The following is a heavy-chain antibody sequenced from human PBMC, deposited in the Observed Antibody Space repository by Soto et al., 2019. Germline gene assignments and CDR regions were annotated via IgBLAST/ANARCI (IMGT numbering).Heavy chain of an antibody. CDR3: ARPKDYDDCLDY. V-gene: IGHV1-3*01. D-gene: IGHD3-22*01. CDR1: GYTFTRYN. CDR2: INAGNGNT. Sequence: QVQLVQSGAEVKKPGASVKVSCKASGYTFTRYNMHWVRQAPGQRLEWMGWINAGNGNTKYSRKFQGRVTFTRDTSANPAYMELSSLTSEDTAVYYCARPKDYDDCLDYWGQGTLVTVSS. J-gene: IGHJ4*02.